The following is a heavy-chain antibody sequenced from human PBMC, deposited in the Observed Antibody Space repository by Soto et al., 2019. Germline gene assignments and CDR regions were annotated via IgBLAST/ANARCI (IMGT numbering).Heavy chain of an antibody. CDR1: GFTFGDYA. CDR3: TSILGYYGSGHNRYFDY. J-gene: IGHJ4*02. CDR2: IRSKAYGGTT. D-gene: IGHD3-10*01. Sequence: HPGGSLRLSCTASGFTFGDYAMSWVRQAPGKGLEWVGFIRSKAYGGTTEYAASVKGRFTISRDDSKSIAYLQMNSLKTEDTAVYYCTSILGYYGSGHNRYFDYWGQGTLVTVSS. V-gene: IGHV3-49*04.